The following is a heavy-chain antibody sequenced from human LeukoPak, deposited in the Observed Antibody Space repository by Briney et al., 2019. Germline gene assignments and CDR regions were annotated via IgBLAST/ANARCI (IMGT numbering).Heavy chain of an antibody. D-gene: IGHD1-26*01. CDR1: GFTFSSYA. V-gene: IGHV3-30-3*01. J-gene: IGHJ4*02. CDR3: APLGSGSYQTDY. CDR2: ISYDGSNK. Sequence: GGSLRLSCAASGFTFSSYAMHWVRQAPGKGLEWVAVISYDGSNKYYADSVKGRFTISRDNSKNTLYLQMNSLRAEDTAVYYCAPLGSGSYQTDYWGQGTLVTVSS.